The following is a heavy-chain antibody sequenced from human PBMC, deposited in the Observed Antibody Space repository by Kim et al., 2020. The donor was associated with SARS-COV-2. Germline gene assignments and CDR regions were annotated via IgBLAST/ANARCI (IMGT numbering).Heavy chain of an antibody. CDR3: ANPYTPPTGAGTDDAFDI. CDR2: ISYDGSNK. V-gene: IGHV3-30*18. CDR1: GFTFSSYG. Sequence: GGSLRLSCAASGFTFSSYGMHWVRQASGKGLEWVAVISYDGSNKYYADPVKGRFTIPRDNSKNTLYLQMNSLRAEDTAVYYCANPYTPPTGAGTDDAFDIWGQGAIVTVSS. D-gene: IGHD6-19*01. J-gene: IGHJ3*02.